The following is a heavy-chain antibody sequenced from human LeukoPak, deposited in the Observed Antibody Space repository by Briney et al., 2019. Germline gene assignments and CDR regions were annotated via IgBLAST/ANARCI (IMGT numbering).Heavy chain of an antibody. CDR2: ISYDGSNK. Sequence: GGSLRLSCAASGFTFSSYGMHWVRQAPGKGLEWVAVISYDGSNKYYADSVKGRFTISRDNSKNTLYLQMNSLRAEDTAVYYCAKDPTPYYDFWSGYYPPLTDYWGQGTLVTVSS. D-gene: IGHD3-3*01. J-gene: IGHJ4*02. CDR1: GFTFSSYG. V-gene: IGHV3-30*18. CDR3: AKDPTPYYDFWSGYYPPLTDY.